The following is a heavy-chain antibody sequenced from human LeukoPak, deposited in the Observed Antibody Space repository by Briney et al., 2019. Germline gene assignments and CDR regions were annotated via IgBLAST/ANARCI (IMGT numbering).Heavy chain of an antibody. CDR3: VKARDDYGGKYYFDY. Sequence: GGSLRLSCSASGFTFSSYAMHWVRQAPGKGLEYVSAISSNGGSTYYADSVKGRFTISRDNSKNTLYLQMSSLRAEDTAVYYCVKARDDYGGKYYFDYWGQGTLVTVPS. J-gene: IGHJ4*02. V-gene: IGHV3-64D*06. D-gene: IGHD4-23*01. CDR2: ISSNGGST. CDR1: GFTFSSYA.